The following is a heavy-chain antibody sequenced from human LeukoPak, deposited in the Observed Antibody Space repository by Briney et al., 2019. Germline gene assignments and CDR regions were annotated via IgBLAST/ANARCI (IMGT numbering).Heavy chain of an antibody. CDR2: ISDTGGTT. V-gene: IGHV3-23*01. D-gene: IGHD5-12*01. J-gene: IGHJ4*02. Sequence: GGSLRLSCAASGFTFSDYWMTWVRQAPGKGLEWVSAISDTGGTTYYADSVKGRFTTSRDNSKNTLYLQMNSLRAEDTAVYYCAKRIVPTRVFDYWGQGTLVTVSS. CDR1: GFTFSDYW. CDR3: AKRIVPTRVFDY.